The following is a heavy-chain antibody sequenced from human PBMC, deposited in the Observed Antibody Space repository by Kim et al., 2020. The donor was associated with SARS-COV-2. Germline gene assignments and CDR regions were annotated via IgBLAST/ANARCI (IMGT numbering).Heavy chain of an antibody. CDR3: ASPEYSSSSIIFVY. V-gene: IGHV4-34*01. D-gene: IGHD6-6*01. CDR1: GGSFSGYY. CDR2: INHSGST. J-gene: IGHJ4*02. Sequence: SETLSLTCAVYGGSFSGYYWSWIRQPPGKGLEWIGEINHSGSTNYNPSLKSRVTISVDTSKNQFSLKLSSVTAADTAVYYCASPEYSSSSIIFVYWGQGTLVTVSS.